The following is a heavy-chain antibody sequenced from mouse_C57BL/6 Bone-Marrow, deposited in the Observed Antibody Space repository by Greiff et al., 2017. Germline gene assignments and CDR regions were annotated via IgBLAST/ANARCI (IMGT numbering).Heavy chain of an antibody. Sequence: QVQLQQPGAELVRPGTSVKLSCKASGYTFTSYWMHWVKQRPGQGLEWIGVIDPSDSYTNYNQKFKGKATLTVDTSSSTAYMQLSSLTSEDSAVYYCAGTVVARWYFDVWGTGTTVTVSS. D-gene: IGHD1-1*01. J-gene: IGHJ1*03. V-gene: IGHV1-59*01. CDR2: IDPSDSYT. CDR3: AGTVVARWYFDV. CDR1: GYTFTSYW.